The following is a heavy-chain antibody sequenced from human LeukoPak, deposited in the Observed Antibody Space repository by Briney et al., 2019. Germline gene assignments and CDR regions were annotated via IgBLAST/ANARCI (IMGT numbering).Heavy chain of an antibody. D-gene: IGHD1-26*01. J-gene: IGHJ4*02. CDR1: GFTFSSYW. CDR3: ARGREQTPDY. V-gene: IGHV3-74*01. Sequence: PGGSLRLSCAASGFTFSSYWMHWVRQAPGKGLVWVSRINSDMSTTTYADSVKGRFTISRDNAKNTLYLQMNSLRAEDTAVYYCARGREQTPDYWGQGTLVTVSS. CDR2: INSDMSTT.